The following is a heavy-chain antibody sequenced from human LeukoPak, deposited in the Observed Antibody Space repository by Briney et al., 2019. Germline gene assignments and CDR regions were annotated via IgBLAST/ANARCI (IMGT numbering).Heavy chain of an antibody. D-gene: IGHD3-3*01. Sequence: RVASVKVSCKASGGTFSSYAISWVRQAPGQGLEWMGGIIPIFGTANYAQKFQGRVTITADESTSTAYMELSSLRSEDTAVYYCARDARVRLRFLEWLPSPYYYYGMDVWGQGTTVTVSS. J-gene: IGHJ6*02. CDR2: IIPIFGTA. V-gene: IGHV1-69*13. CDR3: ARDARVRLRFLEWLPSPYYYYGMDV. CDR1: GGTFSSYA.